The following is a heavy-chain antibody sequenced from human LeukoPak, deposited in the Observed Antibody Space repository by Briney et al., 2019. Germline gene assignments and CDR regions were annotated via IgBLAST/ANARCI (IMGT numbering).Heavy chain of an antibody. V-gene: IGHV3-7*01. CDR2: IKQDGSEK. CDR3: ARSHELWVTFDY. Sequence: AGGSLRLSCAASRFTFSDYSMNWVRQAPGKGLEWVANIKQDGSEKYYVDSVKGRFTISRDNAKNSLYLQMNSLRAEDTAVYYCARSHELWVTFDYWGQGTLVTVSS. CDR1: RFTFSDYS. J-gene: IGHJ4*02. D-gene: IGHD2-21*01.